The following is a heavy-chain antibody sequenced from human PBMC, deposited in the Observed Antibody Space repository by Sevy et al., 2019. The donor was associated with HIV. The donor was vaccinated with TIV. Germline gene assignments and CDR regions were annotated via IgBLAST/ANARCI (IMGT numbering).Heavy chain of an antibody. V-gene: IGHV3-15*01. Sequence: GGSLRLSCAASGFTFNNVWMSWVRQAPGKGLEWVAHIKSKSDGGTTYYAAPVRGRFTISRDDSKNTLYLQMNSLKTEDTAVYYCTTGGSLFQHWGQGTLVTVSS. J-gene: IGHJ1*01. CDR1: GFTFNNVW. CDR2: IKSKSDGGTT. D-gene: IGHD3-16*01. CDR3: TTGGSLFQH.